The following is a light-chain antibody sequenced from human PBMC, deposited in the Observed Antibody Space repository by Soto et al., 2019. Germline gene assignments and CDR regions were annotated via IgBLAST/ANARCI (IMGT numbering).Light chain of an antibody. V-gene: IGLV1-40*01. CDR1: SSNIGAGYD. CDR2: GNS. Sequence: QSVLTQPPSVSGAPGQRVTISCTGSSSNIGAGYDVPWYQQLPGTAPKLLIYGNSNRPSGVPHRFSGSKSGTSASLAITGLQAEDEADYYCQSSDSSLSGWVFGGGTQLTVL. CDR3: QSSDSSLSGWV. J-gene: IGLJ3*02.